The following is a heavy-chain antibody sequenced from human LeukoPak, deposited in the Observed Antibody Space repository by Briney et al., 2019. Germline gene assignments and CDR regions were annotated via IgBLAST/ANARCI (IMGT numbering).Heavy chain of an antibody. CDR2: IKQDGSEK. J-gene: IGHJ4*02. Sequence: GGSLRLSCAAPGFTFSSYWMSWVRQAPGKGLEWVANIKQDGSEKYYVDSVKGRFTISRDNAKNSLYLQMNSLRAEDTAVYYCARGGILLWFGEPAAYWGQGTLVTVSS. CDR3: ARGGILLWFGEPAAY. V-gene: IGHV3-7*01. D-gene: IGHD3-10*01. CDR1: GFTFSSYW.